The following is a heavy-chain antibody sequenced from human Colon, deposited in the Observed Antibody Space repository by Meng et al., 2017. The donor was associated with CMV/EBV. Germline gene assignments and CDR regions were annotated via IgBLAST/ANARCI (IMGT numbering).Heavy chain of an antibody. J-gene: IGHJ4*02. Sequence: SETLSLTCTVSGSSITANYYWGWVRQAPGKGLEWIGSIYYSGNMYHNPSLKSRVTMSEDTSNNQFSLKLRAVTAADTAVYYCARVVGGYDYIDHWGQGTLVTVSS. D-gene: IGHD5-12*01. V-gene: IGHV4-38-2*02. CDR2: IYYSGNM. CDR3: ARVVGGYDYIDH. CDR1: GSSITANYY.